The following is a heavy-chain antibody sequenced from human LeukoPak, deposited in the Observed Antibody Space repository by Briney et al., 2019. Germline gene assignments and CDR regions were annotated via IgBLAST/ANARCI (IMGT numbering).Heavy chain of an antibody. CDR1: GFIFNNYA. Sequence: GGSPRLSCAGSGFIFNNYAMHWVRQPPGKGLEWVSGISWNSGSIDYADSVKGRFTISRDNAKNSLYLQMNSLRVEDTAFYYCAKDNRRHYTSGPNPDSLHWGQGALATVSS. J-gene: IGHJ4*02. V-gene: IGHV3-9*01. CDR2: ISWNSGSI. CDR3: AKDNRRHYTSGPNPDSLH. D-gene: IGHD6-19*01.